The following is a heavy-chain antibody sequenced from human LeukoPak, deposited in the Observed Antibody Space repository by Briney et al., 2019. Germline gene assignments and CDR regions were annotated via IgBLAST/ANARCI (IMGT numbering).Heavy chain of an antibody. CDR2: ISCNSGSI. Sequence: TGGSLRLSCGPSGFTFEDYAMHGVRQAPAKGVEGVSGISCNSGSIAYADSANSRLTISSDNAKNSQYPQMHSPRAADTALYYCATALPPNYYGGRDVWGQGTTLTVSS. J-gene: IGHJ6*02. V-gene: IGHV3-9*01. CDR3: ATALPPNYYGGRDV. CDR1: GFTFEDYA.